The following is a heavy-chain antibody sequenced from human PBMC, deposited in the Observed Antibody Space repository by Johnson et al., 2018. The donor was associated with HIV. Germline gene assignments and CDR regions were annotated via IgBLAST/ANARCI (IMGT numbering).Heavy chain of an antibody. D-gene: IGHD5-12*01. CDR1: GFTFSTYV. Sequence: VLLVESGGGLVQPGGSLRLSCAGSGFTFSTYVMTWVRQAPGTGLEWVSRFNSDGISPSYADSVKGRFTVSRDNAKNTLYLQMNSLRAEDTAVYYCARDRRLADAFDIWGQGTMVTVSS. CDR3: ARDRRLADAFDI. J-gene: IGHJ3*02. V-gene: IGHV3-74*01. CDR2: FNSDGISP.